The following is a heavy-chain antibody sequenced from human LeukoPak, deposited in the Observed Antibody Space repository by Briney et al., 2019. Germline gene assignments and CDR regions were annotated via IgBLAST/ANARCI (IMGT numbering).Heavy chain of an antibody. Sequence: GESLKISCKGSGYSFPTYWIAWVRQMPGKGLEWMGIIYPGDSDTRYSPSFQGQVTISADKSISTAYLQWSSLKASDTAMYYCARPRDKGGANAFDIWGQGTMVTVSS. V-gene: IGHV5-51*01. D-gene: IGHD3-16*01. CDR2: IYPGDSDT. J-gene: IGHJ3*02. CDR3: ARPRDKGGANAFDI. CDR1: GYSFPTYW.